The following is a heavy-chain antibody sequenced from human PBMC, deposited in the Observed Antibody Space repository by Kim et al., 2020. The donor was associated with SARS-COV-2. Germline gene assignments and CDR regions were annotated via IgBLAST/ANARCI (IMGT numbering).Heavy chain of an antibody. J-gene: IGHJ4*02. CDR1: GFTFSSYA. V-gene: IGHV3-23*01. CDR3: AKLWSYRAYAGGFFDF. D-gene: IGHD3-16*02. CDR2: ISGSGTTT. Sequence: GGSLRLSCAASGFTFSSYAMSWVRQAPGKGLEWVSSISGSGTTTYYADSVKGRSTISRDNSKNTLYLQMNSLRAEDTAVYYCAKLWSYRAYAGGFFDFWGQGTLVTVSS.